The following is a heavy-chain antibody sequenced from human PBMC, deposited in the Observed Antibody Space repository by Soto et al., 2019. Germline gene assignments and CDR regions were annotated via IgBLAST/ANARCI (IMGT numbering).Heavy chain of an antibody. J-gene: IGHJ3*02. CDR1: GFIFRDSA. Sequence: DVQLVESGGGLVQPGGSLKLSCAASGFIFRDSAIHWVRQASGKGLEWVARIRSKGNNYATAYAASVKGRFTISRDDSKNTAYLQLNSLKTEDTAVYYCTRIFSDAFDIWGQGIMVTVSS. CDR2: IRSKGNNYAT. CDR3: TRIFSDAFDI. D-gene: IGHD3-9*01. V-gene: IGHV3-73*02.